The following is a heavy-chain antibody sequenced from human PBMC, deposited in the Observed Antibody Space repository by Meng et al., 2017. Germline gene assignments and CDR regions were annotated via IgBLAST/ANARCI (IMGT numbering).Heavy chain of an antibody. CDR2: IYHSGST. J-gene: IGHJ4*02. CDR3: ARTRGGEVEFGYFDY. CDR1: GYSISSGYY. V-gene: IGHV4-38-2*02. Sequence: GSLRLSCTVSGYSISSGYYWGWIRQPPGKGLEWIGSIYHSGSTYYNPSLKSRVTISVDTSKNQFSLKLSSVTAADTAMYYCARTRGGEVEFGYFDYWGQGTLVTVSS. D-gene: IGHD3-10*01.